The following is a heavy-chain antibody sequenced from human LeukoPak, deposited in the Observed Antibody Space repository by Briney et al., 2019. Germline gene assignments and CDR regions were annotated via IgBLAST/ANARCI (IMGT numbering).Heavy chain of an antibody. D-gene: IGHD3-9*01. CDR1: GGSISSSSYY. Sequence: SETLSLTCTVSGGSISSSSYYWGWIRQPPGKGLEWIGSIYYSGSTYYNPSLKSRVTISVDTSKNQFSLKLSSVTAADTAVYYCARSDWLSGPYDAFDIWGQGTMVTVSS. CDR2: IYYSGST. J-gene: IGHJ3*02. CDR3: ARSDWLSGPYDAFDI. V-gene: IGHV4-39*07.